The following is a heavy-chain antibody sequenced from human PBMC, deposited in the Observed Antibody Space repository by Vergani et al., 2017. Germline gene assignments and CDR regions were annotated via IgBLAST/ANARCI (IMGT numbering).Heavy chain of an antibody. V-gene: IGHV3-23*04. CDR1: GFNFRSYH. CDR2: ISSSDSRT. Sequence: VQLVESGGGVVQPGRSLRLSCAASGFNFRSYHMSWVRQAPGKGLEWVSSISSSDSRTYYADSVRGRVTISRDNSKNTVYLQMDDLRAEDTAVYYCAKDLSVVEAADDFRGQGTLVTVSS. CDR3: AKDLSVVEAADDF. D-gene: IGHD6-13*01. J-gene: IGHJ4*02.